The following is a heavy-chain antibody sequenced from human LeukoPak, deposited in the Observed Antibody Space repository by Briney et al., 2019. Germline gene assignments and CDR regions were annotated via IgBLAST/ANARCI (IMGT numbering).Heavy chain of an antibody. CDR2: INPSGGGT. CDR1: GYTFIGYY. J-gene: IGHJ4*02. Sequence: ASVKVSCTASGYTFIGYYMHWVRQAPGQGLEWMGWINPSGGGTNYAQKFQGRVTMTRDTSISTACMELSRLISDDTAVYYCARDYDSSGYQPLDYWGQGTLVTVSS. D-gene: IGHD3-22*01. V-gene: IGHV1-2*02. CDR3: ARDYDSSGYQPLDY.